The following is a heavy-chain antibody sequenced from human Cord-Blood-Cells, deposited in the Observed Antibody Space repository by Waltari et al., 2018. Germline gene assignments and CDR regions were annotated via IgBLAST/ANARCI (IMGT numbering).Heavy chain of an antibody. D-gene: IGHD3-10*01. CDR3: AAVHSGSYAFDI. CDR2: IYSGGST. CDR1: GSTVSSNT. Sequence: EFQLVEHGGGLVQPGGSLRPSCSASGSTVSSNTTSWFRQAPGKGLEWVSVIYSGGSTYYADSVKGRFTISRHNSKNTLYLQMNSLRAKDTAVYYCAAVHSGSYAFDIWGQGTMVTVSS. V-gene: IGHV3-53*04. J-gene: IGHJ3*02.